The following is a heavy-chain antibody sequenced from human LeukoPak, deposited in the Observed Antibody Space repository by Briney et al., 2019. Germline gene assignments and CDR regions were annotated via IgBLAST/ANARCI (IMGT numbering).Heavy chain of an antibody. CDR2: INHSGST. V-gene: IGHV4-34*01. Sequence: GSLRLSCAASGFTVSSNYMSWIRQPPGKGLEWIGEINHSGSTNYNPSLKSRVTISVDTSKNQFSLKLSSVTAADTAVYYCARVIYGSGSYLKPDYYYYGMDVWGQGTTVTVSS. CDR3: ARVIYGSGSYLKPDYYYYGMDV. CDR1: GFTVSSNY. D-gene: IGHD3-10*01. J-gene: IGHJ6*02.